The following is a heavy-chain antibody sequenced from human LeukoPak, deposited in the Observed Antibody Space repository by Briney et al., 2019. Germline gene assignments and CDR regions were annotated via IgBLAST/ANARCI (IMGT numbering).Heavy chain of an antibody. Sequence: PGGSLRLSCAASGFTFTTYAMTWVRQAPGKGLEWVSGISGSGGSTYYADSVKGRFTISRDNSKNTLYLQMNSLRAEDTAVCYCAKALSGSYYDAFDIWGQGTMVTVSS. V-gene: IGHV3-23*01. CDR2: ISGSGGST. CDR1: GFTFTTYA. J-gene: IGHJ3*02. CDR3: AKALSGSYYDAFDI. D-gene: IGHD1-26*01.